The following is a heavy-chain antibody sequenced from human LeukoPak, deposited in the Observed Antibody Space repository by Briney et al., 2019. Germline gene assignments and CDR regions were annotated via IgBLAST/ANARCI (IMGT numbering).Heavy chain of an antibody. Sequence: ASVKVSCKASGYTLSDYYMHWVRQAPGQGLEWMGWIGPYNGNTNYAQKLQGRVTMTTDTSTSTAYMELRSLRSDDTAVYYCARDLLYTAFDPWGQGTLVTVSS. D-gene: IGHD2-2*02. CDR3: ARDLLYTAFDP. CDR2: IGPYNGNT. CDR1: GYTLSDYY. V-gene: IGHV1-18*04. J-gene: IGHJ5*02.